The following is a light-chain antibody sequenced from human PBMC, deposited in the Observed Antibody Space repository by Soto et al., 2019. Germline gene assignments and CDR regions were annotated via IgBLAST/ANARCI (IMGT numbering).Light chain of an antibody. V-gene: IGLV4-69*01. J-gene: IGLJ3*02. CDR2: LNSDGSH. Sequence: QPVLTQSPSASASLGASVKLTCTLSSGHSSYAIAWHQQQPEKGPRYLMKLNSDGSHSKGDGIPDRFSGSSSGAERYHTISSRQAEDEADYYCQTWGTGIWVFGGGTQLTV. CDR3: QTWGTGIWV. CDR1: SGHSSYA.